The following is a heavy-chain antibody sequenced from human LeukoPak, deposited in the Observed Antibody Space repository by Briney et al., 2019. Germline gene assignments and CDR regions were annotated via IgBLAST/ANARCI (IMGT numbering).Heavy chain of an antibody. V-gene: IGHV4-39*06. CDR2: IYYSGST. D-gene: IGHD2-15*01. CDR1: GGSISSSSYY. Sequence: PSETLSLTCTVSGGSISSSSYYWGWIRQPPGKGLEWLGSIYYSGSTYYNPSLKRRVTISGDTSKNQFTLKLSSVTAADTAVYYCARDIAGYCSGGSCYKNWFDPWGQGTLVTVSS. CDR3: ARDIAGYCSGGSCYKNWFDP. J-gene: IGHJ5*02.